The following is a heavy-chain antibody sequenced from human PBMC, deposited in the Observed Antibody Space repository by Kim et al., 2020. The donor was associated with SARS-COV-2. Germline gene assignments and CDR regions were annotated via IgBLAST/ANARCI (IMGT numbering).Heavy chain of an antibody. D-gene: IGHD3-16*01. CDR2: NIPILRFS. V-gene: IGHV1-69*04. CDR1: GDTFSNYA. CDR3: ARGGGGVYAAYNNKWVDP. Sequence: SVKVSCKASGDTFSNYAITWARQAPGQGLEWMGRNIPILRFSHYAQKFQGRVTITADKSTSTVYMELSSLSFDDTAVYYIARGGGGVYAAYNNKWVDPW. J-gene: IGHJ5*02.